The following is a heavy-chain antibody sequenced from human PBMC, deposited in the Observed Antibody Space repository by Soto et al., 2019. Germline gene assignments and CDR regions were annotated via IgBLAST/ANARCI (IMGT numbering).Heavy chain of an antibody. V-gene: IGHV4-61*01. J-gene: IGHJ3*02. D-gene: IGHD2-15*01. CDR1: GGSVSSESHY. CDR2: IYYTGST. Sequence: SETLSLTCTVSGGSVSSESHYWSWIRQTPGKGLEWIGYIYYTGSTNYNPSLKGRVTMSVDTSRDQVSLRLRSVTRADTAVYYCARTEELDSYAFDIWGQGTMVTVSS. CDR3: ARTEELDSYAFDI.